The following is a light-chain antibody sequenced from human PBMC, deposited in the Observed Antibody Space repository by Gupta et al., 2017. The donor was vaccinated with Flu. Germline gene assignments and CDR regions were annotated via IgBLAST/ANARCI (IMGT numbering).Light chain of an antibody. J-gene: IGLJ2*01. CDR1: KLGDKY. Sequence: SSELTHPPSVSVSPGQPASIPCSGDKLGDKYACWYQQKQGQSPVLVIYQDSKRPSGIPERFSGSNSGNTATLTISGTQAMDEADYYWQAWDSSLVFGGGTKLTVL. CDR2: QDS. V-gene: IGLV3-1*01. CDR3: QAWDSSLV.